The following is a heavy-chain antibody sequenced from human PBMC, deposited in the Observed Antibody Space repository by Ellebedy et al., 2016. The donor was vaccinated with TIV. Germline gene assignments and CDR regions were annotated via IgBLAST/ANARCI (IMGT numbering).Heavy chain of an antibody. CDR2: IRASGADT. CDR3: AILHCSGGSCDWFDP. Sequence: GGSLRLSCAASGFMFSIYDMTWVRQAPGRGLEWVSSIRASGADTFYADYVKGRFTISRDNSKNTLYLQMNSLRAEDTAVYYCAILHCSGGSCDWFDPWGQGTLVTVSS. D-gene: IGHD2-15*01. J-gene: IGHJ5*02. CDR1: GFMFSIYD. V-gene: IGHV3-23*01.